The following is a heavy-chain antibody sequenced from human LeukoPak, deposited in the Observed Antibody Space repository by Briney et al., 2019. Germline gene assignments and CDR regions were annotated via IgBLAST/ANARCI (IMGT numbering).Heavy chain of an antibody. CDR1: GFSFRSYA. CDR3: ARSGFHDSSGYYWDS. J-gene: IGHJ4*02. V-gene: IGHV3-23*01. D-gene: IGHD3-22*01. CDR2: ITGSGGTT. Sequence: GGSLRLSCAASGFSFRSYAMSWVRQAPGKGLEWVSSITGSGGTTYYSDSVKGRFTTSRDNSKNTLHLQMNSLRAEDTAVYYCARSGFHDSSGYYWDSWGLGTLVTVSS.